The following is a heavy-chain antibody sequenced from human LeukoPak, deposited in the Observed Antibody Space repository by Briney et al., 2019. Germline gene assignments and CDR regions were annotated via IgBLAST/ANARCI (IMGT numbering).Heavy chain of an antibody. CDR1: GYTFTGYY. D-gene: IGHD6-19*01. CDR2: INPNSGGT. J-gene: IGHJ6*02. CDR3: ARSGDSTAVAGTSVPYYYYGMDV. V-gene: IGHV1-2*02. Sequence: ASVKVSCKASGYTFTGYYMHWVRQAPGQGLEWMGWINPNSGGTNYAQKFQGRVTMTRDTSISTAYMELSRLRSDDTAVYYCARSGDSTAVAGTSVPYYYYGMDVWGQGTTVTVSS.